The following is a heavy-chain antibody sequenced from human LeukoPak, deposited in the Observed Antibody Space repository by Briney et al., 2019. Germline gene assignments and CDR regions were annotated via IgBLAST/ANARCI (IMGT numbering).Heavy chain of an antibody. CDR2: IKSKTDGGTT. Sequence: GGSLRLSCAASGFTFRDAGMSWVHQAPGKGLEWVGRIKSKTDGGTTDYAATVKGRFTISRDDSKNTLYLQMSSLKTEDTAVYFCAHRDTAMVRVDYWGQGTLVTVSS. CDR1: GFTFRDAG. D-gene: IGHD5-18*01. CDR3: AHRDTAMVRVDY. J-gene: IGHJ4*02. V-gene: IGHV3-15*01.